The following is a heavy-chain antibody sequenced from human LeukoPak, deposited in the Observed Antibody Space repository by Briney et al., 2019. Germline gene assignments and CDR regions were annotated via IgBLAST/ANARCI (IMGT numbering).Heavy chain of an antibody. J-gene: IGHJ4*02. CDR2: INPNSGGT. V-gene: IGHV1-2*02. Sequence: GASVKVSCKASGYTFTGYYMHWVRQAPGQGLEWMGWINPNSGGTNYAQKFQGRVTMTRDTSISTAYMELSRLRSDDTAVYYCARAARFLGSGSYLGYWGQGTLVTVSS. CDR1: GYTFTGYY. CDR3: ARAARFLGSGSYLGY. D-gene: IGHD3-10*01.